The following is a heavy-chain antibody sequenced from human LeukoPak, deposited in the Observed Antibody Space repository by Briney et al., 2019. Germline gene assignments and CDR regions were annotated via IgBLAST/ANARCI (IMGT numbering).Heavy chain of an antibody. Sequence: SETLSLTCTVSGGSISRYYWSWIRQPPGKGLEWIGYIYYSGSTNYNPSLKSRVTISVDTSRNQFSLKLSSVTAADTAVYYCAGGYSGYDDNWFDPWGQGTLVTVSS. CDR2: IYYSGST. V-gene: IGHV4-59*01. J-gene: IGHJ5*02. CDR3: AGGYSGYDDNWFDP. D-gene: IGHD5-12*01. CDR1: GGSISRYY.